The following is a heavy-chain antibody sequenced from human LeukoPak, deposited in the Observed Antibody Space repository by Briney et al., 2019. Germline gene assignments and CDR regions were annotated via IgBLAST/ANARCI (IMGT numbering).Heavy chain of an antibody. D-gene: IGHD5-18*01. CDR2: IIPIFGTA. Sequence: GASVKVSCKASGGTFGSYVISWVRQAPGQGLEWMGGIIPIFGTAHYAQKFQGRLTITVDESTSTVYMEMSSLRSEDTAMYYRAKEGDTALVTGYFDLWGRGTLVTVSS. V-gene: IGHV1-69*13. CDR1: GGTFGSYV. J-gene: IGHJ2*01. CDR3: AKEGDTALVTGYFDL.